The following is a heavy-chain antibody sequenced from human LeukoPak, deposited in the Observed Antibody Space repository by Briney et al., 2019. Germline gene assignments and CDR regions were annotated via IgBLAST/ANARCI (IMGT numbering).Heavy chain of an antibody. CDR1: GGSISSYY. D-gene: IGHD1-26*01. CDR3: ARVGDGLFDY. J-gene: IGHJ4*02. CDR2: IYYSGNT. Sequence: SETLSLTCTVSGGSISSYYWSWIRQPPGKGLEWIGYIYYSGNTNYNPSLKSRVTISIDTSKNQFSLKLSSVTAADTAVYYCARVGDGLFDYWGQGTLVTVSS. V-gene: IGHV4-59*08.